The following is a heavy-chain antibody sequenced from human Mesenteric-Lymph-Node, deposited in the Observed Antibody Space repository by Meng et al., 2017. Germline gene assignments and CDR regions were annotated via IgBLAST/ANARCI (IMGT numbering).Heavy chain of an antibody. CDR3: ARGPTTYFDY. Sequence: QLQLQESGSGPVKPSQTLSLTCAVSGGSISSGGYSWSWIRQPPGKGLEWIGFIYHSGSPYYNPSLKSRVTISVDTSKNQFSLKLSSVTAADTAVYYCARGPTTYFDYWGQGTLVTVSS. CDR1: GGSISSGGYS. CDR2: IYHSGSP. D-gene: IGHD4-17*01. V-gene: IGHV4-30-2*05. J-gene: IGHJ4*02.